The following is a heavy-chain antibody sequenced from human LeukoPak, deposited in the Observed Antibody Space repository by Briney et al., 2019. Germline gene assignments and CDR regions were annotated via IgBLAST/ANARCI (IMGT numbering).Heavy chain of an antibody. J-gene: IGHJ4*02. CDR2: IYPGDSDT. CDR3: ARQDIVVVPAAGIPHNLYDY. CDR1: GYSFTSYW. Sequence: GESLKISCKGSGYSFTSYWIGWVRQMPAKGLEWMGIIYPGDSDTRYSPSFQGQVTISADKSISTAYLQWSSLKASDTAMYYCARQDIVVVPAAGIPHNLYDYWGQGTLVTVSS. D-gene: IGHD2-2*01. V-gene: IGHV5-51*01.